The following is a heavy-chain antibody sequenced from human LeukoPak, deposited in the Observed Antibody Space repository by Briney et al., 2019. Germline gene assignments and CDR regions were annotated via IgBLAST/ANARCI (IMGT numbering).Heavy chain of an antibody. V-gene: IGHV3-48*03. CDR2: IDFGGRII. D-gene: IGHD1-1*01. J-gene: IGHJ4*02. CDR3: ARGIGLERRYFQFDY. CDR1: GFTFRSYE. Sequence: QPGGSLRLSCVASGFTFRSYEMNWVRQVPGKALEWVSYIDFGGRIINYADHVKGRFTISRDNAKNSVYLQMNSLRAEDTAVYYCARGIGLERRYFQFDYWGQGILVTVSS.